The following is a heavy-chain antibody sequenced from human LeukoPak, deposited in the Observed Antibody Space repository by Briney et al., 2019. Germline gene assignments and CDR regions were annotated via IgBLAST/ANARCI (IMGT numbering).Heavy chain of an antibody. CDR3: ARASRIPPEGRSIDY. CDR1: GGSISSSSCY. CDR2: IYYSGST. Sequence: SETLSLTCTVSGGSISSSSCYWGWIRQPPGKGLEWIGSIYYSGSTYYNPSLKSRVTISVDTSKNQFSLKLSSVTAADTAVYYCARASRIPPEGRSIDYWGQGTLVTVSS. V-gene: IGHV4-39*01. D-gene: IGHD6-6*01. J-gene: IGHJ4*02.